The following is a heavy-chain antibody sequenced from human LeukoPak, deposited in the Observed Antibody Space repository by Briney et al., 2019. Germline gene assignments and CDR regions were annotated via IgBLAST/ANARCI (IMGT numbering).Heavy chain of an antibody. V-gene: IGHV3-64D*09. D-gene: IGHD1-14*01. CDR2: ISSNGGST. J-gene: IGHJ4*02. Sequence: GGSLRLSCSASGFTFYSYVMHWVRQAPGKGLEYVSAISSNGGSTYYADSVKGRFTISRDNSKNTLYLQMSSLRGEDTAVYYCGKEAGNWIPYYWGQGTLVTVSS. CDR3: GKEAGNWIPYY. CDR1: GFTFYSYV.